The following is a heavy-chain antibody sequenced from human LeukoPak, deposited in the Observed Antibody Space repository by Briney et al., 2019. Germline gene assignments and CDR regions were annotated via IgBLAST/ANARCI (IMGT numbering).Heavy chain of an antibody. CDR2: ISGSGGST. V-gene: IGHV3-23*01. Sequence: PGGSLRLSCAASGFTFSSYAMSWVRQAPGKGLEWVSAISGSGGSTYYADSVKGRFTISRYNSKSTLYMQMNSLRAEDTAVYYCAKDPRKGWDDAFDIWGQGTMVTVSS. D-gene: IGHD6-19*01. J-gene: IGHJ3*02. CDR1: GFTFSSYA. CDR3: AKDPRKGWDDAFDI.